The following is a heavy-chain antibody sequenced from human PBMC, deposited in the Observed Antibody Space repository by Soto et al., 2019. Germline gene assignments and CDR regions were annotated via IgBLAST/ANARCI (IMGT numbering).Heavy chain of an antibody. CDR2: ISAYNGNT. J-gene: IGHJ4*02. Sequence: GATVKVSCKASGYTFTSYGISWVRQAPGQGLEWMGWISAYNGNTNYAQKLQGRVTMTTDTSTSTAYMELRSLRSDDTAVYYCARAPYCTNGVCYTPSGDYWGQGTLVT. CDR3: ARAPYCTNGVCYTPSGDY. CDR1: GYTFTSYG. D-gene: IGHD2-8*01. V-gene: IGHV1-18*04.